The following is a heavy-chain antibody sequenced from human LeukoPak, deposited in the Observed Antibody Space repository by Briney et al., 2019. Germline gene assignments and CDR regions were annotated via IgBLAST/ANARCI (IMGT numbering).Heavy chain of an antibody. CDR1: GFTFSSYE. CDR3: AKERFSDCSGGSCYSYYFDY. J-gene: IGHJ4*02. CDR2: ISGSGGST. Sequence: GGSLRLSCAASGFTFSSYEMNWVRQAPGKGLEWVSAISGSGGSTYYADSVKGRFTISRDNSKNTLYLQMNSLRAEDTAVYYCAKERFSDCSGGSCYSYYFDYWGQGTLVTVSS. D-gene: IGHD2-15*01. V-gene: IGHV3-23*01.